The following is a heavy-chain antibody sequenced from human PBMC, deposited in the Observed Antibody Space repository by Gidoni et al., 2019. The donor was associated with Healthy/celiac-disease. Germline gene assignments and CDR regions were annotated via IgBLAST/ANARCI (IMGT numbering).Heavy chain of an antibody. CDR2: IKSKTDGGTT. D-gene: IGHD6-19*01. V-gene: IGHV3-15*01. CDR3: TTDFVAVAGIKVYYYYGMDV. Sequence: EVQLVESGGGLVKPGGSLRLSCAASGFTFSNTWISWVRQSPGKGLEWVGRIKSKTDGGTTDYSAPVKGRFTISRDDSKNTLYLQMNSLKTEDTAVYYCTTDFVAVAGIKVYYYYGMDVWGQGTTVTVSS. CDR1: GFTFSNTW. J-gene: IGHJ6*02.